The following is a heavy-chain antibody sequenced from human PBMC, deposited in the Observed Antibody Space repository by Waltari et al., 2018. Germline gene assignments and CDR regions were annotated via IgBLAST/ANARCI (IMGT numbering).Heavy chain of an antibody. CDR2: IYHSGST. CDR1: GYSISSGYY. Sequence: QVQLQESGPGLVKPSETLSLTCAVSGYSISSGYYWGWIRQPPGKGLEWIGSIYHSGSTYYNPSLKSRVTISVDTSKNQFSLKLSSVTAADTAMYYCAREVLDDFWSGYSGGWFDPWGQGTLVTVSS. J-gene: IGHJ5*02. D-gene: IGHD3-3*01. V-gene: IGHV4-38-2*02. CDR3: AREVLDDFWSGYSGGWFDP.